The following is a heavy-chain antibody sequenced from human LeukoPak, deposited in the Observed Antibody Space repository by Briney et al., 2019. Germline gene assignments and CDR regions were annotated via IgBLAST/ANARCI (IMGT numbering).Heavy chain of an antibody. J-gene: IGHJ4*02. D-gene: IGHD2-2*01. Sequence: GGSLRLSCAASGFTFDDYGMSWVRQAPGKGLEWVSGIYWDGGSTDYADSVKGLFTISRDNAKNSLYLQMNSLRAEDTAFYYCARGGGYGSSSRCYPGVWGQGTLVTVSS. CDR2: IYWDGGST. CDR3: ARGGGYGSSSRCYPGV. CDR1: GFTFDDYG. V-gene: IGHV3-20*04.